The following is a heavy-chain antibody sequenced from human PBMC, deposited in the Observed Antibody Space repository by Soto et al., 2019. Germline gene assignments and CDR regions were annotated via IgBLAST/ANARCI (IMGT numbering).Heavy chain of an antibody. J-gene: IGHJ4*02. V-gene: IGHV1-69*01. CDR1: GGLFSSFA. CDR3: ARGGGPYVWFNEF. D-gene: IGHD3-16*01. Sequence: QEQLVQSGPEVKKPGSSVKVSCKDSGGLFSSFAISWVRQAHGPGLEWLGGIIPVFGTTNYAERCQGRVTITADESTNTAYMELRSLISGDTAMYYCARGGGPYVWFNEFWGQGTLVTVSS. CDR2: IIPVFGTT.